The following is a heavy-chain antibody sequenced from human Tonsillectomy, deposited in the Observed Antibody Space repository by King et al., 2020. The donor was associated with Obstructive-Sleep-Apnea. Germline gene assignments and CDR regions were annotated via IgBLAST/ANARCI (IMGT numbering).Heavy chain of an antibody. D-gene: IGHD2-15*01. J-gene: IGHJ4*02. CDR2: IYYSGST. CDR1: GGSISSGGYY. CDR3: ARGCSDSWMEVWSLLFED. Sequence: VQLQESGPGLVKPSQTLSLTCTVSGGSISSGGYYWRWIRQNPGKGLEWIGYIYYSGSTYYNPSLKSRGTISVDTSKNQVSLKLSSVTAADTAVYYCARGCSDSWMEVWSLLFEDWGQGILVTVSS. V-gene: IGHV4-31*03.